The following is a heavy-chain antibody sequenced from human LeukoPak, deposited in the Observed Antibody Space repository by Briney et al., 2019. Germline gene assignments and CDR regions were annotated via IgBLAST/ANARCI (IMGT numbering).Heavy chain of an antibody. Sequence: ASVTVSCKASGYTFTSYGISWVRQAPGQGLEWMGWISAYNGNTNYAQKLQGRVTMTTDTSTSTAYMELRSLRSDDTAVYYCARDRLWFGELLGYYYMDVWGKGTTVTVSS. D-gene: IGHD3-10*01. V-gene: IGHV1-18*01. CDR2: ISAYNGNT. CDR3: ARDRLWFGELLGYYYMDV. J-gene: IGHJ6*03. CDR1: GYTFTSYG.